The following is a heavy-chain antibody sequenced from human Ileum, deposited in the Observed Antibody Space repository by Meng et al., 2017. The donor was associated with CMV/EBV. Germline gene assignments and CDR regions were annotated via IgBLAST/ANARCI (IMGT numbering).Heavy chain of an antibody. V-gene: IGHV3-7*01. CDR2: IKQDGSEK. J-gene: IGHJ4*02. CDR3: ARSWGGLSVTIFGVALDY. Sequence: GGSLRLSCAASGFTFSPYWMSWVRQAPGKGLEWVANIKQDGSEKYNVDSVKGRFTISRDNANNSLYLQMNSLRAEDTAVYYCARSWGGLSVTIFGVALDYWGQGTLVTVSS. D-gene: IGHD3-3*01. CDR1: GFTFSPYW.